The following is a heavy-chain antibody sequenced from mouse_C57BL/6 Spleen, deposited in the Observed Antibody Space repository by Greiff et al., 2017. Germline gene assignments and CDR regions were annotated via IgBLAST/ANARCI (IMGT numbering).Heavy chain of an antibody. CDR3: ARGGGDGSSWFAY. D-gene: IGHD2-3*01. V-gene: IGHV1-52*01. Sequence: QVQLQQPGAELVRPGSSVKLSCKASGYTFTSYWMHWVKQRPIQGLEWIGNIDPSDSETHYNQKFKDKATLTVDKSASTAYMQRSSLTSEDSAVYYCARGGGDGSSWFAYWGQGTLVTVSA. CDR2: IDPSDSET. CDR1: GYTFTSYW. J-gene: IGHJ3*01.